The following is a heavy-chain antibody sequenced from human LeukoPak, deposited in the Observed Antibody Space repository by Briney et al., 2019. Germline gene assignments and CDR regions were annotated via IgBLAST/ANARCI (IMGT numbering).Heavy chain of an antibody. Sequence: SETLSLTCTVSGGSISSYYWSWIRQPPGKGLEWIGYIYYSGSTNYNPSLKSRVTLSVDTSKNQFSLKVTSVTAADTAVYFCARAGWFGEFYGPLEYWGQGSLVTVSS. D-gene: IGHD3-10*01. J-gene: IGHJ4*02. CDR2: IYYSGST. V-gene: IGHV4-59*12. CDR3: ARAGWFGEFYGPLEY. CDR1: GGSISSYY.